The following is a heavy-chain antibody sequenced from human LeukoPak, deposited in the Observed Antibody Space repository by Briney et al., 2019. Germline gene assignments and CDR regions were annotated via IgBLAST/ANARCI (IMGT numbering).Heavy chain of an antibody. J-gene: IGHJ6*02. CDR1: GFSFRNYW. CDR3: ARGHHGMDV. V-gene: IGHV3-7*05. D-gene: IGHD5-12*01. CDR2: INQDASEK. Sequence: GGSLRLSCAASGFSFRNYWMSRVRQAPGKGLEWVANINQDASEKNYVDSVKGRFIISRDNAKNSLYLQMNSLRAEDTAVYYCARGHHGMDVWGQGTTVTVSS.